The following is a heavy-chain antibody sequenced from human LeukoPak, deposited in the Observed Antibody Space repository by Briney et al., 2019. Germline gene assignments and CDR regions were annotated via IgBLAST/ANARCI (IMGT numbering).Heavy chain of an antibody. D-gene: IGHD2-15*01. Sequence: GASVKVSCKASGGTFSSYAISWVRQAPGQGLEWVGGIIPIFGTANYAQKFQGRVTITADKSTSTDYMELSSLRSEDTAVYYCARDNCSGGSCYGAFDIWGQGTMVTVSS. CDR1: GGTFSSYA. J-gene: IGHJ3*02. CDR2: IIPIFGTA. V-gene: IGHV1-69*06. CDR3: ARDNCSGGSCYGAFDI.